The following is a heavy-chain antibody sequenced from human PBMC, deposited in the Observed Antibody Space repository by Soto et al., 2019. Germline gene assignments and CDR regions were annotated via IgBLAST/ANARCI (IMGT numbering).Heavy chain of an antibody. J-gene: IGHJ4*02. V-gene: IGHV3-23*01. Sequence: VQLLESGGGLVQPGGSLRLSCAASGFTFNNYAMTWVRQAPGKGLEWVSAISGGGDTTSYADSVKGRFTVSRDGSKNTLYLQMRSRRAEDTALYYCAKGRGGSGSLTPRVDFWGQGTLVTVSS. CDR1: GFTFNNYA. D-gene: IGHD3-10*01. CDR2: ISGGGDTT. CDR3: AKGRGGSGSLTPRVDF.